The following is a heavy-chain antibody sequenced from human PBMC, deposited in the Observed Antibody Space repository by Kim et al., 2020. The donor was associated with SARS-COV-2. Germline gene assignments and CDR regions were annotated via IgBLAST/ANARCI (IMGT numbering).Heavy chain of an antibody. D-gene: IGHD2-21*02. V-gene: IGHV3-30*04. CDR3: ARAFGGNSGY. CDR2: ISYDGSNK. Sequence: GGSLRLSCAASGFTFSSYAMHWVRQAPGKGLEWVAVISYDGSNKYYADSVKGRFTISRDNSKNTLYLQMNSLRAEDTAVYYCARAFGGNSGYWGQGTLVTVSS. J-gene: IGHJ4*02. CDR1: GFTFSSYA.